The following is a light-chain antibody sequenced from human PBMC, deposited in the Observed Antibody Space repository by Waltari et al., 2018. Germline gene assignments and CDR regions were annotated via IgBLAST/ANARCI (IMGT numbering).Light chain of an antibody. V-gene: IGKV3-15*01. Sequence: EIVMTQSPATLSVSPGEAATLSCRASRAIANGLAWYQQKPGQSLRLLIYDASTRATGVPARFSGSWSGTEFTLSITGLQSEDSAVYFCQQFNTQYSFGQGTKLEIK. J-gene: IGKJ2*01. CDR2: DAS. CDR3: QQFNTQYS. CDR1: RAIANG.